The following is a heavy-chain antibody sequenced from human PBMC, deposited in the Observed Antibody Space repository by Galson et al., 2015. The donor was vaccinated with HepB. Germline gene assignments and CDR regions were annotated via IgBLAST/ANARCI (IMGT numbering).Heavy chain of an antibody. CDR2: ISSSSSTI. CDR1: GFTFSSYS. V-gene: IGHV3-48*01. CDR3: AREGIVVVPAAIRGVRYYYYYMDV. Sequence: SLRLSCAASGFTFSSYSMNWVRQAPGKGLEWVSYISSSSSTIYYADSVKGRFTISRDNAKNSLYLQMNSLRAEDTAVYYCAREGIVVVPAAIRGVRYYYYYMDVWGKGTTVTVSS. D-gene: IGHD2-2*02. J-gene: IGHJ6*03.